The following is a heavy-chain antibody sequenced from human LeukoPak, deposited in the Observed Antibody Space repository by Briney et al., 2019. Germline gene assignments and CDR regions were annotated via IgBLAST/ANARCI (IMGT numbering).Heavy chain of an antibody. CDR3: ARDRHYYGSGSYPPDF. V-gene: IGHV3-11*01. CDR2: ISSSGSAI. D-gene: IGHD3-10*01. CDR1: GFTFSSYS. Sequence: GGSLRLSCAASGFTFSSYSMSWVRQAPGKGLEWVSYISSSGSAIYYADSVKGRFTISRDNAKNSLYLQMNSLRAEDTAVYHCARDRHYYGSGSYPPDFWGQGTLVTVSS. J-gene: IGHJ4*02.